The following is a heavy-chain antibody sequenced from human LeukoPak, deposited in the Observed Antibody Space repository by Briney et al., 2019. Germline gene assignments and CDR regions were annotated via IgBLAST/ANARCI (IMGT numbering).Heavy chain of an antibody. D-gene: IGHD6-19*01. CDR3: ASLYSSGWTRGDY. Sequence: PGGSLRLSCAASGFTVSSNYMSWVRQAPGKGLEWVSVIYSGGSTYYADSVKGRFTISRDNSKNTLYLQMNRLRAEDTAVYYCASLYSSGWTRGDYWGQGTLVTVSS. CDR1: GFTVSSNY. V-gene: IGHV3-53*01. CDR2: IYSGGST. J-gene: IGHJ4*02.